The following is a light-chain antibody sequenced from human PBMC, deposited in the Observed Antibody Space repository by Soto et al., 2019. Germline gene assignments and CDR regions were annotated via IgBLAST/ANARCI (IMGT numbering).Light chain of an antibody. V-gene: IGLV1-40*01. CDR2: GDF. CDR1: SSNIGADYD. Sequence: QPVLTQPPSVSGAPGQRVTISCTGSSSNIGADYDVHWYQQLPGTAPKLLVYGDFSRPSGVPDRFSASKSGTSASLAITGLQAEDEADYYCQSYDSSLTGSYVFGTGTKLTVL. J-gene: IGLJ1*01. CDR3: QSYDSSLTGSYV.